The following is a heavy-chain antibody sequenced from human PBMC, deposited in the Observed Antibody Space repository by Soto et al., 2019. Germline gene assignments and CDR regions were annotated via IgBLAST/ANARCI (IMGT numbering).Heavy chain of an antibody. CDR2: INPNSGGT. Sequence: APVKVSCKASGYTFTGYYMHWVRQAPGQGLEWMGWINPNSGGTNYAQKFQGRVTMTRDTSISTAYMELSRLRSDDTAVYYCARFAGSSSGRVSPWGQGTLVTVSS. J-gene: IGHJ5*02. V-gene: IGHV1-2*02. CDR3: ARFAGSSSGRVSP. D-gene: IGHD6-6*01. CDR1: GYTFTGYY.